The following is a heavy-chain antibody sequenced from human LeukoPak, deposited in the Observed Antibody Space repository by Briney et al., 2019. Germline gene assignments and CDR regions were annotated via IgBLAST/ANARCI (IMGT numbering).Heavy chain of an antibody. CDR3: AKRRDGNIDY. J-gene: IGHJ4*02. V-gene: IGHV3-23*01. D-gene: IGHD5-24*01. Sequence: GGSLRLSCAASGFTFRSFAMSWVRQAPGKGLEWVSAISGSGGSTYYADSVKGRFTISRDNSKNTVYLQMNSLRAEDTAVYYCAKRRDGNIDYWGQGTLVTVSS. CDR1: GFTFRSFA. CDR2: ISGSGGST.